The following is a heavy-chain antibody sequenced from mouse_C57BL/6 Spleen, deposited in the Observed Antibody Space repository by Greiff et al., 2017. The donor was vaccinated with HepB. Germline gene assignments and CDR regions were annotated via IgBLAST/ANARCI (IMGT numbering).Heavy chain of an antibody. CDR1: GYSITSGYN. V-gene: IGHV3-1*01. Sequence: EVKLQESGPGMVKPSQSLSLTCTVTGYSITSGYNWHWIRHFPGNKLEWMGYISYSGSTNYNPSLKSRISITHDTSKNHFFLKLNSVTTEDTATYYCARAGYDVGAMDYWGQGTSATVAS. CDR2: ISYSGST. CDR3: ARAGYDVGAMDY. D-gene: IGHD2-2*01. J-gene: IGHJ4*01.